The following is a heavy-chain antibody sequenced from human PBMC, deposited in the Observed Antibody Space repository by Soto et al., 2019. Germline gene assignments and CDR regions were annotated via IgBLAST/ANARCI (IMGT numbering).Heavy chain of an antibody. J-gene: IGHJ5*02. D-gene: IGHD2-8*01. CDR1: GFTFSSYA. V-gene: IGHV3-23*01. Sequence: VGSLRLSCAASGFTFSSYAMSWVRQAPGKGLEWVSAISGSGGSTYYADSVKGRFTISRDNSKNTLYLQMNSLRAEDTAVYYCAKDEMGHGWFDPWGQGTLVTVSS. CDR2: ISGSGGST. CDR3: AKDEMGHGWFDP.